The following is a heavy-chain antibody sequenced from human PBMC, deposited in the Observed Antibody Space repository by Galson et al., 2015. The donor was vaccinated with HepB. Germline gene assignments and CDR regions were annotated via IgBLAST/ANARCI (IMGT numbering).Heavy chain of an antibody. Sequence: ETLSLTCTVSGGSINSSGYYWGWIRQPPGKGLEWIGSIYYSGNTFYNPSLKTRVTISVDTSKNQFSLKLSSVTAADTGVYYCASRTIFGVVGMYYFDYWGQGTLVTVS. CDR1: GGSINSSGYY. D-gene: IGHD3-3*01. V-gene: IGHV4-39*01. CDR3: ASRTIFGVVGMYYFDY. J-gene: IGHJ4*02. CDR2: IYYSGNT.